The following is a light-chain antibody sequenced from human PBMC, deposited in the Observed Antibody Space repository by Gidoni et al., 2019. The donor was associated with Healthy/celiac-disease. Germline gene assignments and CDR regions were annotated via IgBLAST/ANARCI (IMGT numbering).Light chain of an antibody. CDR3: QAWDSSTVV. J-gene: IGLJ2*01. V-gene: IGLV3-1*01. CDR1: KLGDKY. Sequence: SYELTQRPSVSVSPGQTASLTCSGDKLGDKYACWYQQKPGQSPVLVIYQDSKRPSGIPERFSGSNSGNTATLTISGTQAMDEADYYCQAWDSSTVVFGGGTKLTVL. CDR2: QDS.